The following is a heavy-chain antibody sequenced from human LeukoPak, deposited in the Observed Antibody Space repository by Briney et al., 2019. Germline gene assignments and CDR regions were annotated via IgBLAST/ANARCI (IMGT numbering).Heavy chain of an antibody. CDR2: IYHSGST. CDR1: GHSIINSYY. V-gene: IGHV4-38-2*02. J-gene: IGHJ4*02. Sequence: SETLSLTCTVSGHSIINSYYWGWIRQPPGKGLEWIGYIYHSGSTYYNPSLKSRVTISVDRSKNQFSLKLSSVTAADTAVYYCARDSGDSSSSGGVYFDYWGQGTLVTVSS. CDR3: ARDSGDSSSSGGVYFDY. D-gene: IGHD6-6*01.